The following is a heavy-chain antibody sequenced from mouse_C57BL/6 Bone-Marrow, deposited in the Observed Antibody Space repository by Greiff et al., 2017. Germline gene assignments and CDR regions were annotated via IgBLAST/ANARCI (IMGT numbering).Heavy chain of an antibody. CDR2: IDPSDSYT. Sequence: QVQLQQPGAELVMPGASVKLSCKASGYTFTSYWMHWVKQRPGQGLEWIGEIDPSDSYTNYNQKFKGKSTLTVDKSSSTAYMQLGSLTSEDSAVYYCAREGDYALAIDYWGQGTSVTVSS. CDR1: GYTFTSYW. V-gene: IGHV1-69*01. J-gene: IGHJ4*01. D-gene: IGHD2-4*01. CDR3: AREGDYALAIDY.